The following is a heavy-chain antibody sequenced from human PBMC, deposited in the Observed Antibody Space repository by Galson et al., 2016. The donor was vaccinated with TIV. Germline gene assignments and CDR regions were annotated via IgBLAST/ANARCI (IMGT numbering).Heavy chain of an antibody. V-gene: IGHV1-2*02. J-gene: IGHJ3*01. CDR1: GYSFTGYF. CDR3: ARTDRYYKSALDV. D-gene: IGHD3-10*01. Sequence: SVKVSCKASGYSFTGYFMHWVRQAPGQGLEWMGWINPKTGATTYAQEFQGRITMTRDTSASTVYMDLNRLQSDDTAVDYCARTDRYYKSALDVWGQGTTVTVSS. CDR2: INPKTGAT.